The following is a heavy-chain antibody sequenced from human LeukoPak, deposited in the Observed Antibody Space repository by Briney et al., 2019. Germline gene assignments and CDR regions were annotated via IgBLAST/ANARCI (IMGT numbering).Heavy chain of an antibody. D-gene: IGHD6-13*01. CDR2: ISSDASNK. V-gene: IGHV3-30*18. J-gene: IGHJ4*02. CDR1: GFNFSSYG. CDR3: AKSGIAAAGQRGYFDN. Sequence: GGSLRLSCASSGFNFSSYGMHWVRQAPGKGLEWLAVISSDASNKYFADSVKGRFTISRDTSKNTLYLQMNSLTAEDTAVYYCAKSGIAAAGQRGYFDNWGQGALVTVSS.